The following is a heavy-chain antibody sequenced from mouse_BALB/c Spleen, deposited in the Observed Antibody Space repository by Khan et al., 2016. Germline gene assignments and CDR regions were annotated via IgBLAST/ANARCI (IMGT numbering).Heavy chain of an antibody. V-gene: IGHV1-26*01. CDR2: VNPNNGGI. Sequence: VQRKQSGPDLVKPGASVKISCKASGYSFTGYYIHWVKQSHGKSLEWIGRVNPNNGGISNNQKFKGKAILTVDRSSSTAYMERRSLTSEDSAVSYCARGGNDGNFDVWGAGTTVTVSS. J-gene: IGHJ1*01. D-gene: IGHD2-2*01. CDR3: ARGGNDGNFDV. CDR1: GYSFTGYY.